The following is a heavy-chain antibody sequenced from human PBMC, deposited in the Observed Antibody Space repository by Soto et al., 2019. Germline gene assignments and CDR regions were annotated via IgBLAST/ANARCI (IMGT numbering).Heavy chain of an antibody. Sequence: QVQLVESGGGLVKPGGSLRLSCAASGFIFSDYYMSWIRQAPGKGLEWVSYISSSSSYTNYADSVKGRFTISRDNAKNSLYLQMNSLRAEDTAVYYCARPSSWEATWYFDLWGRGTLVTVSS. CDR1: GFIFSDYY. CDR3: ARPSSWEATWYFDL. D-gene: IGHD1-26*01. J-gene: IGHJ2*01. V-gene: IGHV3-11*05. CDR2: ISSSSSYT.